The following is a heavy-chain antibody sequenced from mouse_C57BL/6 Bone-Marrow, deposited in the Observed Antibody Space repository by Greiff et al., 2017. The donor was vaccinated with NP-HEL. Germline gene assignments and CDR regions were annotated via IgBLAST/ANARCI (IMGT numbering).Heavy chain of an antibody. CDR1: GFTFNTYA. D-gene: IGHD1-1*01. V-gene: IGHV10-3*01. CDR3: VRGDYGSFYWYFDV. CDR2: IRSKSSNYAT. J-gene: IGHJ1*03. Sequence: EVQLVESGGGLVQPKGSLKLSCAASGFTFNTYAMHWVRQAPGKGLEWVARIRSKSSNYATYYADSVKDRFTISRDDSQSMLYLQMNNLKTEDTAMYYCVRGDYGSFYWYFDVWGTGTTVTVSS.